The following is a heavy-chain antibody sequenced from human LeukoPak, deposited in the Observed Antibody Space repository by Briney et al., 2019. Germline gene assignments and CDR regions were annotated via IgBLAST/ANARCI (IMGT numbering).Heavy chain of an antibody. CDR1: GGSFSGYY. CDR3: ARSSSGWYGDY. V-gene: IGHV4-34*01. CDR2: INHSRST. J-gene: IGHJ4*02. D-gene: IGHD6-19*01. Sequence: SETLSLXCAVYGGSFSGYYWSWIRQPPGKELEWIGEINHSRSTNYNPSLKSRVTISVDTSKNQFSLKLSSVTAADTAVYYCARSSSGWYGDYWGQGTLVTVSS.